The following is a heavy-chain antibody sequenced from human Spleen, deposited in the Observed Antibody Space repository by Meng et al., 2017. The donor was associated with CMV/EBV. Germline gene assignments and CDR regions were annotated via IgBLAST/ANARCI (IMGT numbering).Heavy chain of an antibody. CDR3: ARGRSGISW. V-gene: IGHV4-39*07. J-gene: IGHJ4*02. CDR2: IYYSGST. D-gene: IGHD1-26*01. Sequence: SETLSLTCTVSGGSISSSSYYWGWIRQPPGKGLEWIGSIYYSGSTYYNPSLKSRVTISVDTSKNQFSLKLSSVTAADTAVYYCARGRSGISWWGQGTLVTVSS. CDR1: GGSISSSSYY.